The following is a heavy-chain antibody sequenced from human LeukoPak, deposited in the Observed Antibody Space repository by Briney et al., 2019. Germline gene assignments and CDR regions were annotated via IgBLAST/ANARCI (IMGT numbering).Heavy chain of an antibody. CDR1: GFTFSSEA. CDR3: AKSRGGPDY. D-gene: IGHD3-16*01. V-gene: IGHV3-23*01. J-gene: IGHJ4*02. CDR2: ISPAGGTT. Sequence: GGSLRFSCAVSGFTFSSEAMGWVRQLPGGGLEWVSTISPAGGTTYYAESMKGRFTISRDNSKNTLYLQMNSLRAEDTAVYYCAKSRGGPDYWGQGTLVTVSS.